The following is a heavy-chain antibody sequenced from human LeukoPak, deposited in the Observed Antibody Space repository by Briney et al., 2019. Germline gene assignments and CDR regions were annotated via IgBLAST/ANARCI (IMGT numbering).Heavy chain of an antibody. Sequence: ASVKVSCKASGYTFTSYGISWVRQAPGQGLEXXXWISAYNGNTNYAQKLQGRVTMTTDTSTSTAYMELRSLRSDDTAVYYCARDRYSSSYWFDPWGQGTLVTVSS. D-gene: IGHD6-13*01. V-gene: IGHV1-18*04. CDR2: ISAYNGNT. J-gene: IGHJ5*02. CDR1: GYTFTSYG. CDR3: ARDRYSSSYWFDP.